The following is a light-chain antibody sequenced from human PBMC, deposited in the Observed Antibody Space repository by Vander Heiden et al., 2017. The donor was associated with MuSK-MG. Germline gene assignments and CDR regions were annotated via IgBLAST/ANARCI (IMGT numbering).Light chain of an antibody. J-gene: IGKJ4*01. V-gene: IGKV1-39*01. CDR1: QSISSY. CDR3: QQSDSTLLT. CDR2: AAS. Sequence: DIQMTQSPSSLSASVGDRVTITCRASQSISSYLNWYQQKPGKAPKLLIYAASSLQSGVPSRFSGSGSGTDFTLTISSLQPEDIATYYCQQSDSTLLTYGGGTKEQIK.